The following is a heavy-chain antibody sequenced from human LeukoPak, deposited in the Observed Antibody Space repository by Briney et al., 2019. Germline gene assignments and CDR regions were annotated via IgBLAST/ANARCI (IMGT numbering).Heavy chain of an antibody. CDR2: IYYSGST. V-gene: IGHV4-59*12. D-gene: IGHD4-23*01. CDR1: GGSISSYY. J-gene: IGHJ5*02. CDR3: ARDGLATVVRRGNWFDP. Sequence: SETLSLTCTVSGGSISSYYWSWIRQPPGKGLEWIGYIYYSGSTNYNPSLKSRVTISVDTSKNQFSLKLSSVTAADTAVYYCARDGLATVVRRGNWFDPWGQGTLVTVSS.